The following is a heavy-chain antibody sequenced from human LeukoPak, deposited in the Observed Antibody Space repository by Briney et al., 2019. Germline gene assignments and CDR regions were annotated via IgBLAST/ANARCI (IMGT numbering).Heavy chain of an antibody. CDR2: ISAYNGNT. J-gene: IGHJ4*02. D-gene: IGHD3-3*01. V-gene: IGHV1-18*01. Sequence: ASVTVSCKASGYTFTSYGISWVRQAPGHGLEWMGWISAYNGNTNYAQKLQGRVTMTTDTPTSRAYIELRSLRSDDTAVYYCARTTYYDFWSGYYTDYWGQGTLVTVSS. CDR3: ARTTYYDFWSGYYTDY. CDR1: GYTFTSYG.